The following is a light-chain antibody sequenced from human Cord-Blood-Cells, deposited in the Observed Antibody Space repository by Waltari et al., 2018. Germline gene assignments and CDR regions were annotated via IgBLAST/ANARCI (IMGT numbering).Light chain of an antibody. V-gene: IGKV1-33*01. CDR2: DAS. CDR3: QQYDNLPRT. Sequence: DIQMTQYPSSLSASVGDRVTITCQASQDISNYLNWYPEKPGQSPKLLIYDASNCETGVPSRFSGSGSGTDFTFSISSLQPKDIATYYCQQYDNLPRTFGGGTKVEIK. CDR1: QDISNY. J-gene: IGKJ4*01.